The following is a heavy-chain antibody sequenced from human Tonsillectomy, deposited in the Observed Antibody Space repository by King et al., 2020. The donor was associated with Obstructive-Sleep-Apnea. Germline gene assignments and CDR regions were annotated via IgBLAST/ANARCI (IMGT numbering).Heavy chain of an antibody. J-gene: IGHJ5*02. CDR1: GGSISSGDYY. CDR2: IYYSGRT. CDR3: ARDPGGGWFDP. D-gene: IGHD2-15*01. Sequence: QLQESGPVLVKPSQTLSLTCTCSGGSISSGDYYWSWIRQPPGKCLVWSGNIYYSGRTYYNPSLKSRVTISVDTSKNQFSLKLSSVTAADTAVYYCARDPGGGWFDPWGQGTLVTVSS. V-gene: IGHV4-30-4*01.